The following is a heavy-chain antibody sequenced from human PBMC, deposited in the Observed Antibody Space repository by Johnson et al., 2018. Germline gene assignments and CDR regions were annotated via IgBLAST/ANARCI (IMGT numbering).Heavy chain of an antibody. CDR2: ISWNSGSI. D-gene: IGHD3-22*01. Sequence: QPGRSLRLSCAASGFTFDDYDMHWVRQAPGKGLEWVSSISWNSGSIAYANSVRGRFTISRDNAKNSLYLQMNNLRAEDTALYYCAKANFYYDTSGHGAFDISGQGTMVTVS. CDR1: GFTFDDYD. V-gene: IGHV3-9*01. J-gene: IGHJ3*02. CDR3: AKANFYYDTSGHGAFDI.